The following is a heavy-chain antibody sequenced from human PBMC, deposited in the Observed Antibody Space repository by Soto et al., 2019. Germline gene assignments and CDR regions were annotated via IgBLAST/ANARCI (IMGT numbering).Heavy chain of an antibody. D-gene: IGHD2-15*01. CDR2: MNPNSGNT. CDR1: GYTFTSYD. Sequence: QVQLVQSGAEVKKPGASVKVSCKASGYTFTSYDINWVRQATGQGLEWMGWMNPNSGNTGYAQKFQGRVTMTRNTSISTAYMELSSLRSEDTAVYYCASGVNLGYSSGGSCYEYYMDVWGKGTTVTVSS. J-gene: IGHJ6*03. V-gene: IGHV1-8*01. CDR3: ASGVNLGYSSGGSCYEYYMDV.